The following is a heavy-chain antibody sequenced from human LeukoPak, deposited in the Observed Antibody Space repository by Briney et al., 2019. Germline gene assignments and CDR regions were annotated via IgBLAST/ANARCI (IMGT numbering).Heavy chain of an antibody. J-gene: IGHJ3*02. CDR2: IYHSGST. CDR3: ARDYSANYDYVWGSHAAFDI. Sequence: SQTLSLTCAVSGGSISSGGYSWSWIRQPPGKGLEWIGYIYHSGSTYYNPSLKSRVTISVDRSKNQFSLKLSSVTAADTAVYYCARDYSANYDYVWGSHAAFDIWGQGTMVTVSS. D-gene: IGHD3-16*01. V-gene: IGHV4-30-2*01. CDR1: GGSISSGGYS.